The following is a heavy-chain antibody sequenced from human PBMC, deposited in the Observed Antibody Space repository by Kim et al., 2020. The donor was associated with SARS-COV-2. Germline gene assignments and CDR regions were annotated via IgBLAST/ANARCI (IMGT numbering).Heavy chain of an antibody. Sequence: GSLRLSCAASGFTVSSYYMSWVRQAPGKGLEWFSLLNRGGNKYYADSVKGRFTISRDNSKNTLYLQMNSLRAEDTAVYYCARGGFCSSTTCYYMDVWGK. CDR3: ARGGFCSSTTCYYMDV. CDR2: LNRGGNK. J-gene: IGHJ6*03. CDR1: GFTVSSYY. D-gene: IGHD2-2*01. V-gene: IGHV3-66*01.